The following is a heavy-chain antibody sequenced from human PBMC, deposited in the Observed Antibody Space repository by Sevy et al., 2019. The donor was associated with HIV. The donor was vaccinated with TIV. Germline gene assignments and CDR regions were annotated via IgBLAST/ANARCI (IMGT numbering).Heavy chain of an antibody. V-gene: IGHV4-34*01. CDR3: AGASADYYYGMDV. CDR2: INHSGST. CDR1: GGSFSGYY. Sequence: SETLSLTCAVYGGSFSGYYWSWIRQPPGKGLEWIGEINHSGSTNYNPSLKSRVTISVDTSKNQFSLKLSSVTAADTAVYYCAGASADYYYGMDVWGQGTTVTDS. J-gene: IGHJ6*02.